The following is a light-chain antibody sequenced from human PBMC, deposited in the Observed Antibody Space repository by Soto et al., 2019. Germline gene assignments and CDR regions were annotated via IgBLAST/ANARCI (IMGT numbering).Light chain of an antibody. CDR1: QSLSTW. Sequence: DIQMTQSPSTLSASVGDRVTITCRASQSLSTWLAWFQQKPGKAPKLLIYDASSLESGVPSRFSGSGSGTDFTLTISSLQPEDFATYYCLQDYRYPPWTFGQGTKVDIK. CDR3: LQDYRYPPWT. V-gene: IGKV1-5*01. J-gene: IGKJ1*01. CDR2: DAS.